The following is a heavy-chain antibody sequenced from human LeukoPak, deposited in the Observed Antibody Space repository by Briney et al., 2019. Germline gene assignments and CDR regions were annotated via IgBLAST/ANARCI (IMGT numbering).Heavy chain of an antibody. CDR3: ARVATDYYDSAGYYVYYFDY. D-gene: IGHD3-22*01. J-gene: IGHJ4*02. Sequence: SEPLSLPCSVSGGHISSYYWSWMRQPPRKGLQWIGYIYYIESTNYNPSLKSRVTISVDTSKNQFSMKLSSVTAADTAVYYSARVATDYYDSAGYYVYYFDYWGQGTLVTVSS. CDR1: GGHISSYY. CDR2: IYYIEST. V-gene: IGHV4-59*01.